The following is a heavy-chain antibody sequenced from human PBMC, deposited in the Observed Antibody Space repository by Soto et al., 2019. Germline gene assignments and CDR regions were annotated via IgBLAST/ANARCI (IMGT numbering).Heavy chain of an antibody. CDR2: IKQDESEK. J-gene: IGHJ4*02. CDR3: ASDRFRGTYYLRGVTYFFEE. CDR1: GLTFTDYW. D-gene: IGHD1-26*01. Sequence: GGSLRLSCVTYGLTFTDYWMSWVRQAPGKGLEWVANIKQDESEKNYLDSVKGRFTITRDNAKDSLYLQMNSLRAEDTAVYYCASDRFRGTYYLRGVTYFFEEWGQGAPVTVSS. V-gene: IGHV3-7*03.